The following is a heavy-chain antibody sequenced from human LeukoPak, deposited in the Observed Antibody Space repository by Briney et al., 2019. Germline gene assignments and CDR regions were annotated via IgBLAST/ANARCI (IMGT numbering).Heavy chain of an antibody. J-gene: IGHJ6*03. CDR2: MNPNSGNT. Sequence: ASVKVSCKASGYTFTSYDINWVRQATGQGLEWMGWMNPNSGNTGYAQKSQGRVTMTRNTSISTAYMELGSLRSEDTAVYYCARVYYDSSGYDYYYYYYMDVWGKGTTVTISS. CDR1: GYTFTSYD. D-gene: IGHD3-22*01. CDR3: ARVYYDSSGYDYYYYYYMDV. V-gene: IGHV1-8*01.